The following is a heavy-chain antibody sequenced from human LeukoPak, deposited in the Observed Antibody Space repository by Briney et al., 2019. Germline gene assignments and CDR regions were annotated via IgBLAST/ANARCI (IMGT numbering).Heavy chain of an antibody. CDR1: GFSVSGTD. Sequence: GGSLRLSCAVSGFSVSGTDMNWVRQAPGKGLEWVSYISSSSSTIYYADSVKGRFTISRDNAKNSLYLQMNSLRAEDTAVYYCARRSPPGIAAAGTLGGMDVWGQGTTVTVSS. V-gene: IGHV3-48*04. J-gene: IGHJ6*02. CDR3: ARRSPPGIAAAGTLGGMDV. CDR2: ISSSSSTI. D-gene: IGHD6-13*01.